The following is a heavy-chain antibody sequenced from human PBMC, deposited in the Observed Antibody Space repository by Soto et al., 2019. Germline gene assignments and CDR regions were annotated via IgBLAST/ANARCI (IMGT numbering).Heavy chain of an antibody. Sequence: SETLSLTCSFPGDSISNYYWSWIRQPPGKGLEWMGYIYYSASTNYKPSLNYNPSLKSRVTISLDTSQNQFSLKLTSVTAADTAVYYCARDKITGLFDYWGQGTLVTVSS. J-gene: IGHJ4*02. CDR3: ARDKITGLFDY. D-gene: IGHD2-8*02. V-gene: IGHV4-59*12. CDR1: GDSISNYY. CDR2: IYYSAST.